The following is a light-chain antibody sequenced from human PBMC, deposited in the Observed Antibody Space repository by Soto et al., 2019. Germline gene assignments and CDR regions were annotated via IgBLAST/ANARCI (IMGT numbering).Light chain of an antibody. CDR1: QDIRNE. CDR3: LQDSTCPRT. J-gene: IGKJ1*01. Sequence: AIQMTQSPLSLSASVGDRVTITCRASQDIRNELAWYQQRPGKAPNLLIYASSTLQSGAPPRFRGSRSGTDFNLTISSLQTDACANYYCLQDSTCPRTFGQGTKVEI. V-gene: IGKV1-6*01. CDR2: ASS.